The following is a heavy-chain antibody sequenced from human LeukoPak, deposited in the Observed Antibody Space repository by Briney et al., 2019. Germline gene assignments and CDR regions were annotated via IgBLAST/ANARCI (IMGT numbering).Heavy chain of an antibody. CDR1: GGSISSGGYY. D-gene: IGHD2-2*01. CDR3: ARGAPAATNFDY. V-gene: IGHV4-30-2*01. CDR2: IYHSGST. J-gene: IGHJ4*02. Sequence: SETLSLTCTVSGGSISSGGYYWSWIRQPPGKGLEWIGYIYHSGSTYYNPSLKSRVTISVDRSKNQFSLKLSSVTAAGTAVYYCARGAPAATNFDYWGQGTLVTVSS.